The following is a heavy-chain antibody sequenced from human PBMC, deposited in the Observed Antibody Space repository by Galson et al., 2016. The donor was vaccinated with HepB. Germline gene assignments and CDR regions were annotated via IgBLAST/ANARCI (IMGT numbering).Heavy chain of an antibody. CDR1: GFTFSSYG. J-gene: IGHJ4*02. CDR2: ISGSGGDT. D-gene: IGHD1-26*01. V-gene: IGHV3-23*01. CDR3: AKVLVGAIGGRGIDY. Sequence: SLRLSCAASGFTFSSYGMTWVRQAPGKGLEWVSAISGSGGDTYYADSVKGRFTISRDNSKITLYLQMNTLRAEDTAVYYCAKVLVGAIGGRGIDYWGQGTLVTVSS.